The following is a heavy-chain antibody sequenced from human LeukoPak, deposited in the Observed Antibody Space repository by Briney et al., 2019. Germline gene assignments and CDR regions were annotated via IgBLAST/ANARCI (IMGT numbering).Heavy chain of an antibody. Sequence: SQTLSLTCTVSGGSISSGSYYWSWIRQPAGKGLEWIGRIYTSGSTNYNPSLKSRVTISVDTSKNQFSLKLSSVTAADTAVYYCVRGGIAAAGIHYYYYMDVWGKGTTVTVSS. CDR1: GGSISSGSYY. D-gene: IGHD6-13*01. J-gene: IGHJ6*03. CDR2: IYTSGST. V-gene: IGHV4-61*02. CDR3: VRGGIAAAGIHYYYYMDV.